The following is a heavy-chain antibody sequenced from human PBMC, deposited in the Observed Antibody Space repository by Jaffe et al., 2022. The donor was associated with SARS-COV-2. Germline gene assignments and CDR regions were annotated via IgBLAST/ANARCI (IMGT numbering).Heavy chain of an antibody. D-gene: IGHD3-9*01. V-gene: IGHV3-23*04. CDR2: ISGSGGST. CDR3: ATELRYFDWLGGYMDV. CDR1: GFTFSSYA. J-gene: IGHJ6*03. Sequence: EVQLVESGGGLVQPGGSLRLSCAASGFTFSSYAMSWVRQAPGKGLEWVSAISGSGGSTYYADSVKGRFTISRDNSKNTLYLQMNSLRAEDTAVYYCATELRYFDWLGGYMDVWGKGTTVTVSS.